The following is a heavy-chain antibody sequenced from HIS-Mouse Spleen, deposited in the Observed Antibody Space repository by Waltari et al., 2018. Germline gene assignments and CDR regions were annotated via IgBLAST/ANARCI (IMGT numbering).Heavy chain of an antibody. V-gene: IGHV3-9*01. CDR2: MSWNSGSI. D-gene: IGHD6-19*01. Sequence: EVQLVESGGGLVQPGRSLRLSCAASGFTFDDYAMHWVRQAPGKGLEWVSGMSWNSGSIGYADSVKGRFTISRDNAKNSLYLQMNSLRAEDTALYYCAKDSSGWYDAFDIWGQGTMVTVYS. J-gene: IGHJ3*02. CDR3: AKDSSGWYDAFDI. CDR1: GFTFDDYA.